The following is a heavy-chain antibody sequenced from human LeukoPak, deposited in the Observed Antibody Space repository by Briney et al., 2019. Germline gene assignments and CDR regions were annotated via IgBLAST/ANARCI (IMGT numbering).Heavy chain of an antibody. V-gene: IGHV1-46*01. J-gene: IGHJ4*02. CDR1: GYTFTSYY. D-gene: IGHD6-6*01. CDR3: ATTMDRYSSSFGSAYDY. Sequence: ASVKVSCKASGYTFTSYYMHWVRQAPGQGLEWMGIINPSGGSTSYAQKFQGRVTMTRDTSTSTVYMELSSLRSEDTAVYYCATTMDRYSSSFGSAYDYWGQGTLVTVSS. CDR2: INPSGGST.